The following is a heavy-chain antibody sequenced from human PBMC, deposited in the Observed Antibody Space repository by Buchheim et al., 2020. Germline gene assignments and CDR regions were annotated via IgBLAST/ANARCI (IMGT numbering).Heavy chain of an antibody. D-gene: IGHD3-10*01. V-gene: IGHV5-51*01. CDR2: IYPGDSDT. CDR1: GYSFSNHW. Sequence: EVQLVQSGAEVKKTGESLKISCKGSGYSFSNHWIGWVRQMPGKGLEWMGIIYPGDSDTKYSPSFQGQVTFSADKSISTAYPRWSSLKASDTAMYYCATRNLRYSNFDYWGQGTL. CDR3: ATRNLRYSNFDY. J-gene: IGHJ4*02.